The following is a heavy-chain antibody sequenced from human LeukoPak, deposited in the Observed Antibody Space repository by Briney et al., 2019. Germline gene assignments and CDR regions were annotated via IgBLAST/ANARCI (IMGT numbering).Heavy chain of an antibody. D-gene: IGHD3-16*02. J-gene: IGHJ4*02. CDR2: INHSGST. V-gene: IGHV4-34*01. CDR1: GGSFSGYY. CDR3: ASIRLGELSSIFDY. Sequence: SETLSLTCAVYGGSFSGYYWSWIRQPPGKGVEWIGEINHSGSTNYNPSLKSRVTISVDTSKKQFSLKLSSVTAADTAVYYCASIRLGELSSIFDYWGQGTLVTVSS.